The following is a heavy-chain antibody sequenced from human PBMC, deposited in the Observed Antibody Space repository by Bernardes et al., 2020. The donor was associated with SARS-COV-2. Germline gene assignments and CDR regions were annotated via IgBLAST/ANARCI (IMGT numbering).Heavy chain of an antibody. V-gene: IGHV4-34*01. J-gene: IGHJ5*02. CDR3: AREYSTSSRLNWFDP. D-gene: IGHD6-6*01. CDR1: GESFSDYY. CDR2: IYHSGST. Sequence: APLSVTCAVYGESFSDYYWTWIRKPPGKGLEWIGEIYHSGSTNYNPSLKSRVTISVDTSKNQFSLKLNSVTAADTAVYYCAREYSTSSRLNWFDPWGQGTLVTVSS.